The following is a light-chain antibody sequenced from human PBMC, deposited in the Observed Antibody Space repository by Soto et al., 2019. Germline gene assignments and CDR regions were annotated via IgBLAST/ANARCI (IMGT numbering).Light chain of an antibody. J-gene: IGKJ5*01. CDR2: YIS. CDR3: QQHNQWPIT. CDR1: QSAGNF. Sequence: IVLTQSPVTLSLSPGERATLSCRASQSAGNFLAWYQQKPGQAPRLLIYYISTRATGIPARFSGSGSGTEFTITINSLQSEDSAVYYCQQHNQWPITFGQGTRLEIK. V-gene: IGKV3-11*01.